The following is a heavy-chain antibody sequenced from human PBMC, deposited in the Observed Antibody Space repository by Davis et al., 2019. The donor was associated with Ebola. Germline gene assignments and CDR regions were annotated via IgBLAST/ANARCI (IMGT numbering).Heavy chain of an antibody. CDR1: GGTFSSYA. V-gene: IGHV1-69*06. D-gene: IGHD2-21*02. CDR3: ARGSRSLGDQRGYFDY. J-gene: IGHJ4*02. Sequence: SVKVSCKASGGTFSSYAISWVRQAPGQGLEWMGGIIPIFGTANYAQKFQGRVTITADKSTSTAYMELSSLRSEDTAVYYCARGSRSLGDQRGYFDYWGQGTLVTVSS. CDR2: IIPIFGTA.